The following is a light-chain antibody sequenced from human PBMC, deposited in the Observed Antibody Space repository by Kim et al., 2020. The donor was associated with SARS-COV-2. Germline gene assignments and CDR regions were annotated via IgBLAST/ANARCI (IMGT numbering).Light chain of an antibody. J-gene: IGLJ3*02. CDR2: GKS. Sequence: LEHAFRITCQGDSLRSYYATWSRQKPGHAPVLVIYGKSNRPSGIPDRFSGSSSGNTASLTITGAQAEDEADYYCNSRDSSGNHLVFGGGTQLTVL. CDR3: NSRDSSGNHLV. V-gene: IGLV3-19*01. CDR1: SLRSYY.